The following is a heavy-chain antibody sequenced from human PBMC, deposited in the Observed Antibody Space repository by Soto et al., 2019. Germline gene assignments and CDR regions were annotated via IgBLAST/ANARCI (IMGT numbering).Heavy chain of an antibody. CDR3: AKDTYYYDRSGYYPFDS. D-gene: IGHD3-22*01. V-gene: IGHV3-21*01. CDR2: IDTSSRYM. J-gene: IGHJ4*02. Sequence: GGSLRLSCAASGFSFSSFTINWVRQAPGKGLEWVSSIDTSSRYMYYADSVTGRFTISRDNAKNTLDLQMNSLRAEDTAVYYCAKDTYYYDRSGYYPFDSWGQGTLVTVSS. CDR1: GFSFSSFT.